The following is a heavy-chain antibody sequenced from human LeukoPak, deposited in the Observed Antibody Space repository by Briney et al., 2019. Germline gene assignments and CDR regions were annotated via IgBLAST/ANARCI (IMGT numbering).Heavy chain of an antibody. CDR3: ARHRTMVRGVRPRGAFDI. V-gene: IGHV4-39*01. CDR1: GGSISSSSYY. J-gene: IGHJ3*02. Sequence: SETLSLTCTVSGGSISSSSYYWGWIRQPPGKGLEWIGSIYYSGSTYYNPSLKSRVTISVDTSKNQFSLKLSSVTAADTAVYYCARHRTMVRGVRPRGAFDIWGQGTMVTVSS. CDR2: IYYSGST. D-gene: IGHD3-10*01.